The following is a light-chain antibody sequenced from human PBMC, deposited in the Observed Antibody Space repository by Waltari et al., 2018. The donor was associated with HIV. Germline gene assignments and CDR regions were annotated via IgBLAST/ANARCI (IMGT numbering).Light chain of an antibody. CDR2: WAS. Sequence: DIVMTQSPDSLAVSLGERATINCKSSQSVLYSSNNKNYLAWYHQKPGQPPKLLIFWASTRESGVPDRFSGSESGTDFTLTISSLQAEDVAVYYCQQYFSTPWTFGQGTKVEIK. CDR1: QSVLYSSNNKNY. J-gene: IGKJ1*01. CDR3: QQYFSTPWT. V-gene: IGKV4-1*01.